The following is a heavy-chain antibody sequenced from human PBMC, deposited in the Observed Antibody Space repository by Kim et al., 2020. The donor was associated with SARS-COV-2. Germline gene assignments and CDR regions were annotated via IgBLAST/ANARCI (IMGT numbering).Heavy chain of an antibody. Sequence: GGSLRLSCSASGFTFSSYAMHWVRQAPGKGLEYVSAISSNGGSTYYADSVKGGFTISRDNSKNTLYLQMSSLRAEDTAVYYCVGGSGSYYNQLDYWGQGTLVTVSS. J-gene: IGHJ4*02. CDR1: GFTFSSYA. D-gene: IGHD3-10*01. CDR2: ISSNGGST. V-gene: IGHV3-64D*09. CDR3: VGGSGSYYNQLDY.